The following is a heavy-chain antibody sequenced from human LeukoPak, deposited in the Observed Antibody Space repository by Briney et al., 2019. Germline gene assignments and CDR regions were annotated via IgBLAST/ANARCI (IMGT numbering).Heavy chain of an antibody. V-gene: IGHV4-34*01. CDR1: GGSFSGYY. J-gene: IGHJ1*01. CDR2: INHSGST. D-gene: IGHD3-10*01. Sequence: SETLSLTCAVYGGSFSGYYWSWIRQPPGKGLEWIWEINHSGSTNYNPSLKSRVTISVDTSKNQFSLKLSSVTAADTAVYYCARDRRYYYGSGSYYTLYIQHWGQGTLMTVSS. CDR3: ARDRRYYYGSGSYYTLYIQH.